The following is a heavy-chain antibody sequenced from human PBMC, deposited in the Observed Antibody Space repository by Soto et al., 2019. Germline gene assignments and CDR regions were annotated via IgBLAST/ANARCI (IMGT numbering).Heavy chain of an antibody. J-gene: IGHJ4*02. V-gene: IGHV1-24*01. Sequence: GASVKVSCKVSGYTLTELSMHWVRQAPGKGLEWMGGFDPEDGETIYAQKFQGRVTMTEDTSTDTAYMELSSLRSEDTAVYYCATLMFWSFYYFRRSQAQLDYWCQGILVNVS. D-gene: IGHD3-3*01. CDR1: GYTLTELS. CDR2: FDPEDGET. CDR3: ATLMFWSFYYFRRSQAQLDY.